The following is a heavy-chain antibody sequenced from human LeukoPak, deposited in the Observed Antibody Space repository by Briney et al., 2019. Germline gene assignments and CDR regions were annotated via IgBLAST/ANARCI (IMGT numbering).Heavy chain of an antibody. V-gene: IGHV5-51*01. J-gene: IGHJ4*02. CDR3: ARGDYGDYRVFYTLFDF. CDR2: IYPGDSDT. CDR1: GYSFTSYW. D-gene: IGHD4-17*01. Sequence: GESLKISCKGSGYSFTSYWIGWVRQMPGKGLEWMGIIYPGDSDTRYSPSFQGQVTISADKSISTAYLQWSSLKASDTAMYYCARGDYGDYRVFYTLFDFWGQGTLVTVSS.